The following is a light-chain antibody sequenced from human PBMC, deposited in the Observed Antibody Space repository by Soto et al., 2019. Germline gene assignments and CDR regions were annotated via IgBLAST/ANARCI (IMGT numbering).Light chain of an antibody. CDR2: KAS. J-gene: IGKJ1*01. Sequence: DVQMAMSPSTLSGSIGDRVTITCRARQTISSWLAWYQQKPGKAPKLLIYKASTLKSGIPSRFSGSGSGTEFTLTIIRLQPDDFATYYCQQYNSYSWTFGQGTKVDIK. CDR1: QTISSW. V-gene: IGKV1-5*03. CDR3: QQYNSYSWT.